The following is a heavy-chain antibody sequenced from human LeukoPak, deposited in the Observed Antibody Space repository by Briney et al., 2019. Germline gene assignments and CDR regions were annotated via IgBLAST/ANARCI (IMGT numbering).Heavy chain of an antibody. J-gene: IGHJ4*02. CDR2: INHSGST. CDR3: ARAGYRWLVRWIFDY. V-gene: IGHV4-34*01. CDR1: GGSFSGYY. Sequence: PSETLPLTCAVYGGSFSGYYWSWIRQPPGKGLEWIGEINHSGSTNYNPSLKSRVTISVDTSKNQFSLKLSSVTAADTAVYYCARAGYRWLVRWIFDYWGQGTLVTVSS. D-gene: IGHD6-19*01.